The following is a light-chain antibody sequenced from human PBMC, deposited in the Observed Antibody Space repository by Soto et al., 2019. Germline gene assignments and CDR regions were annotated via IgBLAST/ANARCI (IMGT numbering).Light chain of an antibody. Sequence: QSVLTQAPSASGAPGQSVTMSCSGSRSNIGTNTVNWYQQRPGTPPKFLIYDNYRRPSGVPDRFSGSQSGTSASLAISGLQSEDVADYYCSAWDDSLNRPVFGGGTKLTVL. J-gene: IGLJ2*01. CDR2: DNY. CDR3: SAWDDSLNRPV. V-gene: IGLV1-44*01. CDR1: RSNIGTNT.